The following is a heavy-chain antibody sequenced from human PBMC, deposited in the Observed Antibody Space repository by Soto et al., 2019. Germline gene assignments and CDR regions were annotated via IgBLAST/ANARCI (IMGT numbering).Heavy chain of an antibody. D-gene: IGHD2-21*01. V-gene: IGHV3-23*01. CDR3: AKNCGGECYTIFDF. CDR2: IGGSGGTT. Sequence: PVRSESRSCAASGFTYSSYAMSWVHQTQGMGLEWVSAIGGSGGTTYYADSVKGRFTISRDNSKNTLYLQMNSLRAEDTAVYYCAKNCGGECYTIFDFWGQATLVTVSS. J-gene: IGHJ4*02. CDR1: GFTYSSYA.